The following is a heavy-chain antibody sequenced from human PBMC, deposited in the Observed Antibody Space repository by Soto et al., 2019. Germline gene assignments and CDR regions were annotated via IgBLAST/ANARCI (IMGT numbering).Heavy chain of an antibody. D-gene: IGHD3-22*01. J-gene: IGHJ4*02. CDR1: GYNFATYW. Sequence: PGDSLKISCKRSGYNFATYWIAWVRQMPGKGLEWMGIIFPGDSDIRYSASFQGQVTLSADKSISTAYLQWTSLKASDTAMYYCATPPTEGYSDRSGSYPWYFDSWGRGTLVTVSS. V-gene: IGHV5-51*01. CDR3: ATPPTEGYSDRSGSYPWYFDS. CDR2: IFPGDSDI.